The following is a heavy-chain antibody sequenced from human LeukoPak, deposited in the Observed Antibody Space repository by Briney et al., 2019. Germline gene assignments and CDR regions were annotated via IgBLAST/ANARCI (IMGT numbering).Heavy chain of an antibody. V-gene: IGHV3-48*01. CDR1: GFTFSSYT. Sequence: GSLRLSWAASGFTFSSYTMNWVRQPPGKGLEWVSNIGTSSTTIYYADSVKGRFTISRDNAKNSLYLPMNSLRADDTAVYYCASFAAGGSYYYYMDVWGKGTTVTVSS. D-gene: IGHD6-25*01. CDR3: ASFAAGGSYYYYMDV. J-gene: IGHJ6*03. CDR2: IGTSSTTI.